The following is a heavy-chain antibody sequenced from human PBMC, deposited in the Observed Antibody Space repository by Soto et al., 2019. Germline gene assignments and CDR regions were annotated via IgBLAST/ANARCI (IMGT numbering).Heavy chain of an antibody. CDR2: MNPNTGNS. D-gene: IGHD1-1*01. J-gene: IGHJ4*02. CDR3: ARRAETNGWNGFGADKYYFDF. Sequence: ASVKVSCKASGYTFAGYDIYWVRQATGQGLEWMGWMNPNTGNSGYAQKFQGRVTMTSDTSKSTAHMEVSSLRSEDTAVYYCARRAETNGWNGFGADKYYFDFWGQGTLVTVSS. CDR1: GYTFAGYD. V-gene: IGHV1-8*01.